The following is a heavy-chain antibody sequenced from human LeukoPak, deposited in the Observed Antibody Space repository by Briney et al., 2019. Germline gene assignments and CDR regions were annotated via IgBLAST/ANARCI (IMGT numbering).Heavy chain of an antibody. D-gene: IGHD6-13*01. Sequence: ASVKVSCKASGYTFIDYYIHWVRQAPGEGLEWMGRIIPILGIANYAQKFQGRVTITADKSTSTAYMELSSLRSEDTAVYYCARMGIAAAGPLWGQGTLVTVSS. J-gene: IGHJ4*02. CDR3: ARMGIAAAGPL. CDR1: GYTFIDYY. CDR2: IIPILGIA. V-gene: IGHV1-69*02.